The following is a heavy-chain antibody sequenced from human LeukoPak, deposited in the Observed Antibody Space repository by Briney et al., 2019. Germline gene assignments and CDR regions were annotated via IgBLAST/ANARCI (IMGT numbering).Heavy chain of an antibody. J-gene: IGHJ4*02. CDR2: INHSGST. CDR3: ASPAEYSSQYYFDY. D-gene: IGHD6-6*01. Sequence: SETLSLTCAVYGGSFSGYYWSWIRQPPGKGLEWIGEINHSGSTNYNPSLKSRVTISVDTSKNQFSLKLSSVTAADTAVYYCASPAEYSSQYYFDYWGQGTLVTVSS. V-gene: IGHV4-34*01. CDR1: GGSFSGYY.